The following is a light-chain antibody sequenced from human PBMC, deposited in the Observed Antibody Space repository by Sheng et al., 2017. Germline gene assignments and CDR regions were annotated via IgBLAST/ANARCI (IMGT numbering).Light chain of an antibody. CDR3: LQDHDYPLT. Sequence: IQVTQSPSTLSASVGDRVTITCRASQSIRNDLSWYQQGPGKAPKLLIYTASNLQSGVPSRFSGSGSGTDFTLTISNLQPEDFATYYCLQDHDYPLTFGGGTKVEIK. V-gene: IGKV1-6*01. CDR2: TAS. J-gene: IGKJ4*01. CDR1: QSIRND.